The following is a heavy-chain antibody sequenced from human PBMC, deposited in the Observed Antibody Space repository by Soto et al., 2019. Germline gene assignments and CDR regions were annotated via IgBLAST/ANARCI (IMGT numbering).Heavy chain of an antibody. D-gene: IGHD2-2*02. J-gene: IGHJ5*02. Sequence: GGSPRLSCAASGFTFSSYGMHWVRQAPGKGLEWAAVISYDGSNKYYADSVKGRFTISRDNSKNTLYLQMNSLRAEDTAVYYCAKDPDCSSTSCYSNWFDPWGQGTLVTVSS. CDR2: ISYDGSNK. V-gene: IGHV3-30*18. CDR3: AKDPDCSSTSCYSNWFDP. CDR1: GFTFSSYG.